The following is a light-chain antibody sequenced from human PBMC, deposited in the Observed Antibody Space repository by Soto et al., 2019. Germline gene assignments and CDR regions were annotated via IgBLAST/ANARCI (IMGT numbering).Light chain of an antibody. CDR2: RAS. CDR3: QQYDSFPIT. CDR1: QSIRTG. V-gene: IGKV1-5*03. J-gene: IGKJ5*01. Sequence: DIQMTQSPSTLSASIGDIVTITCRASQSIRTGLAWHQQKPGKDPNLLIYRASSLGSGDSSRFSGSGSGTEFTLTISSLQPGDFATYYCQQYDSFPITFGQGTRLEIK.